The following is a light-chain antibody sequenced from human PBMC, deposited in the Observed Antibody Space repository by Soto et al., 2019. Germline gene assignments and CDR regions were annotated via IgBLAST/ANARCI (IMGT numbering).Light chain of an antibody. CDR3: QTWGTGIVV. CDR1: SGHSSYA. J-gene: IGLJ2*01. CDR2: LNSDGSH. V-gene: IGLV4-69*01. Sequence: QPVLTQSPSASASLGASVKLTCTLSSGHSSYAIAWHQQQPEKGPRYLMKLNSDGSHSKGDGIPDRFSGSSSGAERYLTISSRQSGEEADYYCQTWGTGIVVFGGGTKLTVL.